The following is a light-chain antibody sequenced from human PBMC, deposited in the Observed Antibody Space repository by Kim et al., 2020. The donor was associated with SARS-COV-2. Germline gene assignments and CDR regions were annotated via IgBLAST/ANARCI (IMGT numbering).Light chain of an antibody. CDR1: QGIGNH. CDR2: AAS. J-gene: IGKJ1*01. V-gene: IGKV1-9*01. CDR3: QQLNSYPWT. Sequence: GDRVAVTCRTSQGIGNHLAWYQQKPGKAPKLLIFAASTLQSGVPSRFSGSGSGTEFTLTVSSLQPEDFAIYYCQQLNSYPWTFG.